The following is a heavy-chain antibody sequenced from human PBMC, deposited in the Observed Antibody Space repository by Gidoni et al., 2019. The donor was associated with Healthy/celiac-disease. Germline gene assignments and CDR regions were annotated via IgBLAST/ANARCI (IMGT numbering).Heavy chain of an antibody. V-gene: IGHV1-3*01. D-gene: IGHD3-22*01. CDR2: INAGNGNT. CDR3: ARDLTYYYDSSGYFYYYYGMDV. J-gene: IGHJ6*02. CDR1: GYTFTTYP. Sequence: VQLVQSGAEVKKPGAPVKVSCKASGYTFTTYPIHWVRQAPGQRLEWMGWINAGNGNTKYSQKFQGRVTITRDTSASTAYMELSSLRSEDTAVYYCARDLTYYYDSSGYFYYYYGMDVWGQGTTVTVSS.